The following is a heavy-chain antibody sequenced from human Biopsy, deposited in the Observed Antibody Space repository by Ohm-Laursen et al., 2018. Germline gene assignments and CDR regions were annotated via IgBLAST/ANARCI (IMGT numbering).Heavy chain of an antibody. CDR2: LWYDGTNK. J-gene: IGHJ4*02. D-gene: IGHD6-6*01. Sequence: SLRLSCTASGFSFSSYGMHWVRQAPGKGLEWVAVLWYDGTNKYYADSVKGRSTISRDNSKNTLYLQINSLRADDTAVYYCARNKPGSSSGSDFDYWGQGTLVTVSS. CDR3: ARNKPGSSSGSDFDY. V-gene: IGHV3-33*01. CDR1: GFSFSSYG.